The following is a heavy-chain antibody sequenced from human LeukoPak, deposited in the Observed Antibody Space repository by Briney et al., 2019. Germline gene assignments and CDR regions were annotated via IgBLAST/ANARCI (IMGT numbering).Heavy chain of an antibody. J-gene: IGHJ3*02. V-gene: IGHV1-69*04. CDR3: TREGVYAPDPSSYHRDASDI. D-gene: IGHD3-16*02. Sequence: SVKVSCKASGGTFSSYAISWVRQAPGQGLEWMGRIIPILGIANYAQKFQGRVTITADESTSTAYMELSSLRSEDTAVYYCTREGVYAPDPSSYHRDASDIWGQGTVVIVSS. CDR2: IIPILGIA. CDR1: GGTFSSYA.